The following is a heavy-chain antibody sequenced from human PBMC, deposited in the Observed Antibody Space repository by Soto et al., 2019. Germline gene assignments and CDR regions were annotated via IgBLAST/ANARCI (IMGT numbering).Heavy chain of an antibody. V-gene: IGHV1-69*01. CDR1: GDAFSSFG. CDR3: ARGRYERSGFFSTHVFDN. D-gene: IGHD3-22*01. Sequence: QVQLVQSGAEVKKPGSSVKVSCKASGDAFSSFGASWLRQAPGQGLEWMGGIIPIFRTVKYAQKVQGRVTITADASTRTAYTEVHSMRSEDTSVYYSARGRYERSGFFSTHVFDNWGQGPLVTVSS. CDR2: IIPIFRTV. J-gene: IGHJ4*02.